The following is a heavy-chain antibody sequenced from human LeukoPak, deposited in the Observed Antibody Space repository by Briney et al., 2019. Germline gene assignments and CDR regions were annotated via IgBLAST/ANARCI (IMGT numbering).Heavy chain of an antibody. CDR2: ISGSGGST. Sequence: GGSLRHSCSASGFTFSSYAMSWVRQAPGKGLEWVSAISGSGGSTYYADSVKGRFTISRDNSKNTLYLQMNSLRAEDTAVYYCAGRYCSSTSCFYYYYYMDVWGKGTTVTVSS. D-gene: IGHD2-2*01. V-gene: IGHV3-23*01. CDR1: GFTFSSYA. CDR3: AGRYCSSTSCFYYYYYMDV. J-gene: IGHJ6*03.